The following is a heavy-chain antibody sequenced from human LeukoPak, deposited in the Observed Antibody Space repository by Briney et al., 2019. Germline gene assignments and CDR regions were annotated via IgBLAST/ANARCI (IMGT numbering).Heavy chain of an antibody. CDR2: IYYSGST. Sequence: SETLSLTCTVSGGSISSGGYYWSWIRQHPGKGLEWIGYIYYSGSTNYNPSLKSRVTISVDTSTNQFSLKLSSVTAADTAVYYCARVPKELYYYDSSNAFDIWGQGTMVTVSS. CDR1: GGSISSGGYY. V-gene: IGHV4-61*08. D-gene: IGHD3-22*01. CDR3: ARVPKELYYYDSSNAFDI. J-gene: IGHJ3*02.